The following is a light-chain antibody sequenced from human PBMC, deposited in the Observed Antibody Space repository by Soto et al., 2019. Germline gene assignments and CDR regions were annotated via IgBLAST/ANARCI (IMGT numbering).Light chain of an antibody. V-gene: IGKV3-20*01. CDR2: ATS. CDR1: VTVATN. J-gene: IGKJ5*01. CDR3: QQYGSSVT. Sequence: EIVMTQSPVTLSMSPGETATLSCRASVTVATNVAWYQQTPGQAPRLLIFATSRRATDIPDRFSGSGSGTDFTLAIRRLEPEDFAVYYCQQYGSSVTFGQGTRLEIK.